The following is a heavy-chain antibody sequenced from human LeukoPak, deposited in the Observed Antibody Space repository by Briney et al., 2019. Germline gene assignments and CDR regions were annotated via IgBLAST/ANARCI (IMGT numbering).Heavy chain of an antibody. V-gene: IGHV4-59*01. CDR1: GGSINNYY. CDR3: ARGPYYDSSGFDC. Sequence: KSSETLSLTCTVSGGSINNYYWSWIRQPPGKGLEWIGYIYYSGSTNYKPSLKSRVTISVDRSRNQFSLKLSSVTAADTAVYCCARGPYYDSSGFDCWGQGTLVTVSS. J-gene: IGHJ5*01. D-gene: IGHD3-22*01. CDR2: IYYSGST.